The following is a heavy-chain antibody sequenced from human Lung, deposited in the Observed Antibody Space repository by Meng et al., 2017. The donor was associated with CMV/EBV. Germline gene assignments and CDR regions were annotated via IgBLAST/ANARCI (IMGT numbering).Heavy chain of an antibody. CDR3: TRDSGAYYDSSGFDY. J-gene: IGHJ4*02. V-gene: IGHV3-21*01. CDR1: GFTLSSYS. Sequence: GEXXKISCAASGFTLSSYSMNWVRQAPGKGLEWVSSITSSSSHIYYADSVKGRFTVSRDNARNSLFLQMNGLRAEDTAVYYCTRDSGAYYDSSGFDYWGQGTLVTVSS. D-gene: IGHD3-22*01. CDR2: ITSSSSHI.